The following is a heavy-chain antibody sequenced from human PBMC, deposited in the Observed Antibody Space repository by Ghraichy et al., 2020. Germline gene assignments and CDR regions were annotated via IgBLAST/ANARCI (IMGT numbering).Heavy chain of an antibody. V-gene: IGHV3-66*01. CDR2: SGGST. CDR3: ARFDEDYYYYGMDV. J-gene: IGHJ6*02. CDR1: GFTVSSNY. D-gene: IGHD3-9*01. Sequence: GGSLRLSCAASGFTVSSNYMSWVRQAPGKGLEWVSYSGGSTYYADSVKGRFTISRDNSKNTLYLQMNSLRAEDTAVYYCARFDEDYYYYGMDVWGQGTTVTVSS.